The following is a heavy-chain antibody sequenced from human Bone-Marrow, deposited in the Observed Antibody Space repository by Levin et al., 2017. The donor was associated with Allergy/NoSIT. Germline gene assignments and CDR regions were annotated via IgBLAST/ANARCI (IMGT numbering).Heavy chain of an antibody. Sequence: TGGSLRLSCAASGFTFSDYAMHWVRQAPGKGLEWVAVISYDGGNYYYGDSVKGRFTISRDNSQNTMYLQMNSLRAEDTALYYCTKDTSSIMYVFDMWGQGTMVTVSS. CDR2: ISYDGGNY. D-gene: IGHD2/OR15-2a*01. CDR3: TKDTSSIMYVFDM. J-gene: IGHJ3*02. V-gene: IGHV3-30*18. CDR1: GFTFSDYA.